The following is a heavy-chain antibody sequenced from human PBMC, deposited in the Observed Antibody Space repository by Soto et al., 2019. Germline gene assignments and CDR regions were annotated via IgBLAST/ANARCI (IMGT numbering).Heavy chain of an antibody. Sequence: SETLSLTCTVSGGSISTTSFYWAWIRQPPGKGLEWIGSINYSGTTYYTSSLKSRVTISVDTSKNQFSLKLTSVTAADTAVYYCARDKITGLFDYWGQGTLVTVSS. CDR2: INYSGTT. CDR3: ARDKITGLFDY. D-gene: IGHD2-8*02. J-gene: IGHJ4*02. CDR1: GGSISTTSFY. V-gene: IGHV4-39*07.